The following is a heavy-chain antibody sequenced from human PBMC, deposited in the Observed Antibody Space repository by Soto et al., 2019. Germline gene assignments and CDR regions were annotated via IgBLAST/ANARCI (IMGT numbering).Heavy chain of an antibody. J-gene: IGHJ6*02. CDR2: IYYSGST. CDR1: GGSISSSSYY. CDR3: ARHTAYDSILYYYYGMDV. V-gene: IGHV4-39*01. D-gene: IGHD3-22*01. Sequence: SETLSLTCTVSGGSISSSSYYWGWIRQPPGKGLEWIGSIYYSGSTYYNPSLKSRVTISVDTSKNQFSLKLSSVTAADTAVYYCARHTAYDSILYYYYGMDVWGQGTTVTVSS.